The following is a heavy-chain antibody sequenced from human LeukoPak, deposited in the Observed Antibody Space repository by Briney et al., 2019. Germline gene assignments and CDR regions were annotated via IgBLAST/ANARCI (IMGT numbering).Heavy chain of an antibody. J-gene: IGHJ3*02. CDR1: GYTFTSYD. CDR3: ARGRVVNFWSGYYRSRNAFDI. D-gene: IGHD3-3*01. CDR2: MNPNSGNT. V-gene: IGHV1-8*03. Sequence: ASVKVSCKASGYTFTSYDINWVRQATGQGLEWMGWMNPNSGNTGYAQKFQGRVTITRNTSISTAYMELSSLRSEDTAVYYCARGRVVNFWSGYYRSRNAFDIWGQGTMVTVSS.